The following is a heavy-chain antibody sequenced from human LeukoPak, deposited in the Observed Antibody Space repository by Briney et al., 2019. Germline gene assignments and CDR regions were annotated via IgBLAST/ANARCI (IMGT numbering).Heavy chain of an antibody. CDR3: AKNYGTSRPFYDY. CDR2: ISGDAVYT. CDR1: GFTFSNYA. J-gene: IGHJ4*02. V-gene: IGHV3-23*01. Sequence: GGSLRLSCAASGFTFSNYAMTWVRQAPGKGLQWVSAISGDAVYTYYLDSVKGRFTTSRDNSKNTLFLQVNSLRADDTAVYYCAKNYGTSRPFYDYWGQGIVVTVSS. D-gene: IGHD4-17*01.